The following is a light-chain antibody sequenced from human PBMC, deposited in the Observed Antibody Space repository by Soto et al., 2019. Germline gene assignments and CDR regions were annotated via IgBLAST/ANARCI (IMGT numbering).Light chain of an antibody. Sequence: EIVLTQSPGTLSLSPGERATLSCRASQSVSRNYLAWYQQKPGQAPRLLIYGVPSRPIGIPDRFSGGGSGSDFTLTISRLEPEAFEFYFCQRYGRSQWTVGQGTKVDIK. V-gene: IGKV3-20*01. J-gene: IGKJ1*01. CDR3: QRYGRSQWT. CDR2: GVP. CDR1: QSVSRNY.